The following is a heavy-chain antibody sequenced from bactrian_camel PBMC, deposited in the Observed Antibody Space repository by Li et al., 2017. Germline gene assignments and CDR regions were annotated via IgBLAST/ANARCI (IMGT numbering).Heavy chain of an antibody. Sequence: VQLVESGGGLVQPGGSLALSCVASGFIFKGYYMSWVRQAPGKGLEWASTINSDGSGTNSADSVKGRFTISKDNALNALYLQLNSLKTEDTAMYYCAKDFSVVAGGLGYNYWGQGTQVTVS. J-gene: IGHJ4*01. CDR1: GFIFKGYY. CDR3: AKDFSVVAGGLGYNY. V-gene: IGHV3S1*01. D-gene: IGHD6*01. CDR2: INSDGSGT.